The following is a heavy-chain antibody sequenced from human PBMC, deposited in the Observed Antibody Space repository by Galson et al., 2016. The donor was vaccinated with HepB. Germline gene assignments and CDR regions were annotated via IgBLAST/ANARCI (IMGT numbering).Heavy chain of an antibody. CDR1: GFPFSIFN. V-gene: IGHV3-21*01. CDR2: IRSSRNKP. D-gene: IGHD2/OR15-2a*01. Sequence: SLRLSCAASGFPFSIFNMNWVRQAPGKGLEWVSSIRSSRNKPYYAGSVKGRFTISRDNVQNSVYLHMNSLRVEDTAVYYCARDSPALYCNGNCPFDFWGPGTLVIVSS. CDR3: ARDSPALYCNGNCPFDF. J-gene: IGHJ4*02.